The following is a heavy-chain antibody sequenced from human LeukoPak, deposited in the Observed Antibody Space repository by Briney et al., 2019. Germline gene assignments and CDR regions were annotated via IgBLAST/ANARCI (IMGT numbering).Heavy chain of an antibody. CDR3: ASSSGWYGGNYYYYYYMDV. Sequence: PSETLSLTCTVSGGSISSYYWSWIRQPPGKGLEWIRYIYYSGSTNYNPSLKSRVTISVDTSKNQFSLKLSSVTAADTAVYYCASSSGWYGGNYYYYYYMDVWGKGTTVTVSS. CDR1: GGSISSYY. D-gene: IGHD6-19*01. CDR2: IYYSGST. V-gene: IGHV4-59*01. J-gene: IGHJ6*03.